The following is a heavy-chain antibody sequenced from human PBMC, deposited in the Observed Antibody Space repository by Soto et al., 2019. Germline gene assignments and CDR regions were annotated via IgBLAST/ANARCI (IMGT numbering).Heavy chain of an antibody. CDR3: AKSIEGGPMDV. D-gene: IGHD1-26*01. J-gene: IGHJ6*02. CDR1: GYSFSNHC. CDR2: IYPRDSDT. Sequence: PGESLKISCKSAGYSFSNHCINCVLLVPGKGLEWMGIIYPRDSDTRYSPSLQGQVIISVDKSTNTAYLQWTRLTASDTAIYYCAKSIEGGPMDVWGQGTTVTVSS. V-gene: IGHV5-51*01.